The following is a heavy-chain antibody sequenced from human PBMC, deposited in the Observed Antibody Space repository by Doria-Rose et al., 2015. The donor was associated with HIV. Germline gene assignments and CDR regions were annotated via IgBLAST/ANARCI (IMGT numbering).Heavy chain of an antibody. V-gene: IGHV2-26*01. CDR3: ARIKSSRWYHKYYFDF. CDR2: IFSDDER. Sequence: QITLKESGPVLVKPTETLTLTCTVSGVSLSSPGMGVSWIRQPPGKALEWLANIFSDDERSYKTSLKSRLTISRCTSKSQVVLTMTVLDPVDTATYYCARIKSSRWYHKYYFDFWGQGTLVIVSA. J-gene: IGHJ4*02. CDR1: GVSLSSPGMG. D-gene: IGHD6-13*01.